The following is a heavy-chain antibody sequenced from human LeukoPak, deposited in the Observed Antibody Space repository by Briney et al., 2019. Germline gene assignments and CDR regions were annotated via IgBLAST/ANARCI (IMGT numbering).Heavy chain of an antibody. J-gene: IGHJ4*02. CDR2: INPNSGGT. CDR3: ARFLPYDSSGYYTEMGFGY. Sequence: ASVKVSCKASGYTFTGCYMHWVRQAPGQGLEWMGWINPNSGGTNYAQKFQGRVTMTRDTSISTAYMELSRLRSDDTAVYYCARFLPYDSSGYYTEMGFGYWGQGTLVTVSS. CDR1: GYTFTGCY. V-gene: IGHV1-2*02. D-gene: IGHD3-22*01.